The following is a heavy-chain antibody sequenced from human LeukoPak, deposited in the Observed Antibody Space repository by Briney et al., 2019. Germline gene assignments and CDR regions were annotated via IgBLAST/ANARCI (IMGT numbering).Heavy chain of an antibody. J-gene: IGHJ4*02. CDR1: GFSFSDHW. CDR3: ARDLGWLQSHY. CDR2: IKKDGSEQ. D-gene: IGHD5-24*01. V-gene: IGHV3-7*01. Sequence: GGSLRLSCVASGFSFSDHWMDWFRQAPGKGLEWVATIKKDGSEQYYVDSMKGRLTISRDNAKNSVYLQIHNLRAEDTAVYYCARDLGWLQSHYWGQGTLVTVSS.